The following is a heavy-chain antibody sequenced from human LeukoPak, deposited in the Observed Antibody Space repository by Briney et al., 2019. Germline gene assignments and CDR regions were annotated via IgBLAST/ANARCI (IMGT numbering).Heavy chain of an antibody. CDR2: ISGSGGST. J-gene: IGHJ3*02. D-gene: IGHD4-17*01. CDR1: GFTFSSYG. Sequence: GGSLRLSCAASGFTFSSYGMHWVRQAPGKGLEWVSSISGSGGSTQYADSVQGRFAISGDNSKNTLYLQMNSLRVEDTAVYFCARDPNGDYIGTFDMWGRGTMVSVSS. CDR3: ARDPNGDYIGTFDM. V-gene: IGHV3-23*01.